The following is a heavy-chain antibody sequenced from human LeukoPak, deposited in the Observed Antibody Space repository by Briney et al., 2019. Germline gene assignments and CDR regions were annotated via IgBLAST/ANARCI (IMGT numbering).Heavy chain of an antibody. CDR1: VVSMSDPD. V-gene: IGHV4-4*07. D-gene: IGHD6-19*01. CDR3: AIGQWLSLFY. CDR2: IYTNWNT. J-gene: IGHJ4*02. Sequence: SETMSLTCSLAVVSMSDPDWRCIRQPAGKGLEWIGRIYTNWNTYYSPSLKSLVTMSVDTSKNQFSLKLSSVNAADTAVYYCAIGQWLSLFYWGQGTLVTVSS.